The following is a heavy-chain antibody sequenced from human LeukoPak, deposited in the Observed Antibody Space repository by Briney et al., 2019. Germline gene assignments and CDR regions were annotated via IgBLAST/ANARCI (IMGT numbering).Heavy chain of an antibody. J-gene: IGHJ4*02. Sequence: ASVKVSCKASGYSFTGYYVHWVRQAPGQGLGWMGWIKPNNGDTNYAQKFQGRVTMTRDTSITTAYMEVSRLRSDDTAVYYCARGYRGWYDYWGQGTLVSVSS. CDR1: GYSFTGYY. V-gene: IGHV1-2*02. CDR3: ARGYRGWYDY. CDR2: IKPNNGDT. D-gene: IGHD6-19*01.